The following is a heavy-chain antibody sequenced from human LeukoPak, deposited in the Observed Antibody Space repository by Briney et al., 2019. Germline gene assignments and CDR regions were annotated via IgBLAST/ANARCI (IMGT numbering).Heavy chain of an antibody. J-gene: IGHJ6*03. D-gene: IGHD6-19*01. Sequence: PGGSLRLSCAASGFTFSSYNMNWVRQAPGKGLEWVSSISSSTSYIYYADSVKGRFTISRDNSRNTLYLQMNSLRAEDTAVYYCAKPPVPYSSGWGYMDVWGKGTTVTISS. CDR2: ISSSTSYI. CDR3: AKPPVPYSSGWGYMDV. V-gene: IGHV3-21*01. CDR1: GFTFSSYN.